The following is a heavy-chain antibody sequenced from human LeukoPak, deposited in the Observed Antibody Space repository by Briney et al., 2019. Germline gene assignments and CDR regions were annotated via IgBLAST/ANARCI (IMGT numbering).Heavy chain of an antibody. CDR2: ISAYNGNT. CDR3: ARSPEYCGGDCYSDY. CDR1: GYTFTSYG. J-gene: IGHJ4*02. V-gene: IGHV1-18*01. D-gene: IGHD2-21*02. Sequence: ASVKVSCKASGYTFTSYGISWVRQAPGQGLEWMGWISAYNGNTNYAQKLQGRVTMTTDTSTSTAYMELRSLRSDDTAVYYCARSPEYCGGDCYSDYWGQGTLVTVSS.